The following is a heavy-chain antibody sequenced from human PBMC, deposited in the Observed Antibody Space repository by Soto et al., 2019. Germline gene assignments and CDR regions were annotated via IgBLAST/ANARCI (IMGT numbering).Heavy chain of an antibody. J-gene: IGHJ6*02. CDR3: ARDKAEGQDV. V-gene: IGHV3-48*02. Sequence: GGSLRLSCAASGFTFNIYTMNWVRQAPGKGLDWVSYISSTSGSIYYADSVRGRFTISXXXXKXXXNXQXXXLRDEDTAVYYCARDKAEGQDVWGQGTTVTVSS. CDR1: GFTFNIYT. CDR2: ISSTSGSI.